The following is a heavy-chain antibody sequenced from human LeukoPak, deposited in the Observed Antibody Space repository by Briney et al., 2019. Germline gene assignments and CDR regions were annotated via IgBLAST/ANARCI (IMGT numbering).Heavy chain of an antibody. CDR2: VNDSGGT. D-gene: IGHD5-18*01. Sequence: SETLSLTCAVYIDSFTNYYWNWIRQTPGKGLEWIGEVNDSGGTNINPSLRSRVILSVDTSKNQFSLKLTSVTAADTAVYYCARGGYTYGFDYFDYWGQGTLVTVSS. CDR3: ARGGYTYGFDYFDY. J-gene: IGHJ4*02. CDR1: IDSFTNYY. V-gene: IGHV4-34*01.